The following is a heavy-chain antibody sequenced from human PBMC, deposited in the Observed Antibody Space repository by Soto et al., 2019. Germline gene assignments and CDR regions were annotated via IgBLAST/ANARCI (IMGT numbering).Heavy chain of an antibody. Sequence: QVQLQESGPGLVKPSETLSLTCTVSGGSVSSGSYYWSWIRQPPGKGLEWIGYIYYSGSTNYNPSLKSRVTLSVDTSKNQFSLKLSSVTAADTAVYYCAGLDHIRYYFDYWGQGTLVTVSS. D-gene: IGHD3-3*01. J-gene: IGHJ4*02. CDR3: AGLDHIRYYFDY. CDR1: GGSVSSGSYY. V-gene: IGHV4-61*01. CDR2: IYYSGST.